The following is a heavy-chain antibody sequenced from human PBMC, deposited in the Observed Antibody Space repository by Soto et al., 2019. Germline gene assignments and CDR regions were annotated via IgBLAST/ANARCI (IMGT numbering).Heavy chain of an antibody. Sequence: GESLKISCKGSGYSFTSYWIGWVRQMPGKGLEWMGIIYPGDSDTRYSPSLQGQVNISADKSISNAYLQWSSLKASDTAMYYCARLIGSGGPNRIYYYSGMDVWGQATTVTVSS. CDR2: IYPGDSDT. CDR1: GYSFTSYW. V-gene: IGHV5-51*01. CDR3: ARLIGSGGPNRIYYYSGMDV. J-gene: IGHJ6*02. D-gene: IGHD1-26*01.